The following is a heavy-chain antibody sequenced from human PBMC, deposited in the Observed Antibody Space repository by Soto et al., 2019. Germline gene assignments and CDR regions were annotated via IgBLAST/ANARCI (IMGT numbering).Heavy chain of an antibody. CDR1: GGSISSGGYS. CDR2: IYHSGST. D-gene: IGHD2-15*01. V-gene: IGHV4-30-2*01. Sequence: QLQLQESGSGLVKPSQTLSLTCAVSGGSISSGGYSWSWIRQPPGKGLEWIGYIYHSGSTDYNPSRQSRVTISVDRSKNQFSLNLSSGTAADTAVYYCAAGGGLTRYYWGQGTLVTVSS. CDR3: AAGGGLTRYY. J-gene: IGHJ4*02.